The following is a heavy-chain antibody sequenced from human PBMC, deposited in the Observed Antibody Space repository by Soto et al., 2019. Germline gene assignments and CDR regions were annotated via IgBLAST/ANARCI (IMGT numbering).Heavy chain of an antibody. V-gene: IGHV4-59*01. CDR3: ARIEPDYYYYGMDV. Sequence: QVQLQESGPGLVKPSETLSLTCTVSGGSISSYYWSWIRQPPGKGLEWIGYIYYSGSTNYNPSLKSRVTISVDTSKNQFSLKLSSVTAADTAVYYCARIEPDYYYYGMDVWGQGTTVTVSS. CDR1: GGSISSYY. CDR2: IYYSGST. J-gene: IGHJ6*02.